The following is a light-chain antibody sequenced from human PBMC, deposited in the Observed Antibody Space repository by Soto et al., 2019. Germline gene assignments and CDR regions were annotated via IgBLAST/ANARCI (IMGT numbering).Light chain of an antibody. V-gene: IGKV1-5*01. CDR1: QSISSW. CDR3: QQYNYFWA. J-gene: IGKJ1*01. CDR2: DAS. Sequence: DIQMTQSPSTLSASVGDRVTITCRASQSISSWLAWYQQKPGKAPKLLIYDASNLESGVPSRFSGGGSGTESSLTISSLQPDDFATYYCQQYNYFWAFGQGTKVDIK.